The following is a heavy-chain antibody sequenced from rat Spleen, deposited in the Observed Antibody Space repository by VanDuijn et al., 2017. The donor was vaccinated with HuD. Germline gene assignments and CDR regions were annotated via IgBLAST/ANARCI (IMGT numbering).Heavy chain of an antibody. CDR1: GFTFNNYV. J-gene: IGHJ4*01. V-gene: IGHV5-29*01. D-gene: IGHD1-6*01. CDR3: TRYINHGSYYLMDA. Sequence: EVQLVESDGGLVQPGRSLKLSCAASGFTFNNYVMAWVRQSPTKGLEWVATNSYDGISTYYRDSVKDRFTISRDNAKSTLYLQMDSLRAEDTATYFCTRYINHGSYYLMDAWGQGTTVSVSS. CDR2: NSYDGIST.